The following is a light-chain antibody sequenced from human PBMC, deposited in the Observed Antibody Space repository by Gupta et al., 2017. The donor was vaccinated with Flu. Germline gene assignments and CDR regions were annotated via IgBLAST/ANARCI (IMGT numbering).Light chain of an antibody. CDR1: QSVTSSY. CDR3: HHYGTS. J-gene: IGKJ1*01. V-gene: IGKV3-20*01. Sequence: ETVLTQSPGTLSLSPGERATLSCRASQSVTSSYLAWYQQKPGQAPRLLIFGASRRATGIPDRVSGGGXGTDFTXTISRIEPEDFAVYYCHHYGTSFGXGTKVEI. CDR2: GAS.